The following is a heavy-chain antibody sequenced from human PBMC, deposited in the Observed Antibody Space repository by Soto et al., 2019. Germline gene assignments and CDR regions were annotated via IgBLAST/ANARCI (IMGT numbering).Heavy chain of an antibody. Sequence: LRLSCAASGFTFSSYSMNWVRQAPGKGLEWVSYISSSSSTIYYADSVKGRFTISRDNAKNSLYLQMNSLRDEDTAVYYCARTRRGRVRGVPPYGMDAWGQGTTVTVSS. J-gene: IGHJ6*02. CDR3: ARTRRGRVRGVPPYGMDA. CDR1: GFTFSSYS. CDR2: ISSSSSTI. V-gene: IGHV3-48*02. D-gene: IGHD3-10*01.